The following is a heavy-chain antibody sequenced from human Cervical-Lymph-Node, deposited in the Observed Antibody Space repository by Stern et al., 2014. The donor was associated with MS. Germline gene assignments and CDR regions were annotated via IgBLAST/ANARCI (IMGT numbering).Heavy chain of an antibody. J-gene: IGHJ4*02. D-gene: IGHD6-19*01. CDR3: AREAYSSGWYSTGYFDY. CDR2: INAGNGNT. CDR1: GYTFTSYA. Sequence: QVQLVQSGAEVKKPGASVKVSCKASGYTFTSYAMHWVRQAPGQRLEWMGWINAGNGNTKYSQKFQGRVTITRDTSASTAYMELSSLRSEDTAVYYCAREAYSSGWYSTGYFDYWGQGTLVTVSS. V-gene: IGHV1-3*01.